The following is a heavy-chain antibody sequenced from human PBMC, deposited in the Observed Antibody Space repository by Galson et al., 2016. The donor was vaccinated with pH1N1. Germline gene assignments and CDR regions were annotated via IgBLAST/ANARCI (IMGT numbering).Heavy chain of an antibody. CDR3: ARLNFDWLTFDY. CDR2: IKQDGSDK. V-gene: IGHV3-7*01. J-gene: IGHJ4*02. D-gene: IGHD3-9*01. Sequence: GSLRLSCAASGFTFGNYWMSWVRQAPGKGLEWVANIKQDGSDKYYVDSVNGRFTISRDNTKNSLYLQMSSLRAEDTAVYYCARLNFDWLTFDYWGQGTLVTVSS. CDR1: GFTFGNYW.